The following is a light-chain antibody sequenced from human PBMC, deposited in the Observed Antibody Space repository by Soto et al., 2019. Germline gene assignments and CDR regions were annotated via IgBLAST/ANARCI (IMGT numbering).Light chain of an antibody. CDR1: QDVSND. Sequence: DIQMTQSPPSLSASVGDRVTITCRASQDVSNDLGWFQQKPGKAPKRLIFGASNLESGVPSRFSGTGSGTEFIRTITNLRPEDLATYYCLQHTYIRPFGQGTKVDIK. V-gene: IGKV1-17*02. J-gene: IGKJ1*01. CDR3: LQHTYIRP. CDR2: GAS.